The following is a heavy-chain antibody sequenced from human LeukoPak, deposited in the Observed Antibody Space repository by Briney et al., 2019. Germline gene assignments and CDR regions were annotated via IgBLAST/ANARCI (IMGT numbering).Heavy chain of an antibody. D-gene: IGHD3-22*01. CDR2: IYYSGST. Sequence: SETLSLTCTVSGGSISSSSYYWGWIRQPPGKGLEWIGSIYYSGSTYYNPSLKSRVTISVDTSKNQFSLKLSSVTAADTAVYYCVGARQWLSFDIWGQGTMVTVSS. CDR3: VGARQWLSFDI. CDR1: GGSISSSSYY. V-gene: IGHV4-39*07. J-gene: IGHJ3*02.